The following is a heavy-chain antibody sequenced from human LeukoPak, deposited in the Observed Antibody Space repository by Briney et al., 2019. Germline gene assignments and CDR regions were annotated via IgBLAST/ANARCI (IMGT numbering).Heavy chain of an antibody. CDR3: ARGTMIRADP. CDR1: GGSMNSGSYY. V-gene: IGHV4-61*02. D-gene: IGHD3-10*01. CDR2: IYTSGST. J-gene: IGHJ5*02. Sequence: SETLPLTCTVSGGSMNSGSYYWSWIRQPAGKGLEWIGRIYTSGSTNYNPSLQSRVTISVDTSKNQFSLKLNSVTAADTAVYYRARGTMIRADPWRQGTLVTVSS.